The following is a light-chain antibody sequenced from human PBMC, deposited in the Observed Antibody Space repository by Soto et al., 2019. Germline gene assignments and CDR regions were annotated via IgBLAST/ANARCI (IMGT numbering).Light chain of an antibody. CDR3: QQYGSSSYT. Sequence: EIVLTQSPGTLSLSPAERATLSCRASQSVSSSYLAWYQQKPGQAPRLLIYDASSRATGIPDRFSGSGSGTDFTLTISRLEPEDFAVYYCQQYGSSSYTFGQGTKLEIK. CDR2: DAS. V-gene: IGKV3-20*01. J-gene: IGKJ2*01. CDR1: QSVSSSY.